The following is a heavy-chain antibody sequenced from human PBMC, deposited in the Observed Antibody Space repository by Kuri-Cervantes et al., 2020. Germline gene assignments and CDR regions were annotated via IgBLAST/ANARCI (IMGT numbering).Heavy chain of an antibody. CDR1: GGSISSSNW. CDR3: ARDKAGELRYYYGMDV. CDR2: IYHSGST. Sequence: GSLRLSCAVSGGSISSSNWWSWVRQPPGKGLEWIGEIYHSGSTNYNPSLKSRVTISVDKSKNQSSLKLGSVTAADTAVYYCARDKAGELRYYYGMDVWGQGTTVTVSS. V-gene: IGHV4-4*02. D-gene: IGHD3-10*01. J-gene: IGHJ6*02.